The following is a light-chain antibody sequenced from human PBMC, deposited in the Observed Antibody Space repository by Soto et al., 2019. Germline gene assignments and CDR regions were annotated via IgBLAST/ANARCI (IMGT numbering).Light chain of an antibody. J-gene: IGLJ1*01. CDR1: SSDVGGYDS. CDR2: GVT. CDR3: SSFTSSITYV. Sequence: QSMLTQPASVSGSPGQSITISCTGTSSDVGGYDSVCWHQQHPGKAPKVMIYGVTNRPSGVSDRFSGSKSGNTASLTISGLQAEDEADYYCSSFTSSITYVFGTGTKVTVL. V-gene: IGLV2-14*01.